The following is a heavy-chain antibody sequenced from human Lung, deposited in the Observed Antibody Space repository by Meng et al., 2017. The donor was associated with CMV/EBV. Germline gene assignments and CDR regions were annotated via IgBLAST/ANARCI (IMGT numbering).Heavy chain of an antibody. V-gene: IGHV4-30-4*01. D-gene: IGHD2-2*01. CDR3: ARGELLWDY. J-gene: IGHJ4*02. CDR2: MDYRGST. CDR1: CDSISSGEYF. Sequence: QVHVRESGPGLVKPSQALSLTCTVSCDSISSGEYFWSWIRQPPGKGLEWIGYMDYRGSTFYNPSLKSRVTISVDTSKNQFSLKLSSVTAADTAVYFCARGELLWDYWGQGTLVTVSS.